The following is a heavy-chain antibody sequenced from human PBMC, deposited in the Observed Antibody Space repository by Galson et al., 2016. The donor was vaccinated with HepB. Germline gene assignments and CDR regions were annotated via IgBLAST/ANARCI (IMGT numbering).Heavy chain of an antibody. J-gene: IGHJ6*04. CDR3: AKWVSFGHSDV. CDR1: GGFISSNNYH. V-gene: IGHV4-39*01. CDR2: ITYGGST. Sequence: SETLSLTCNVSGGFISSNNYHWGWVRQPPGKGLEWIGNITYGGSTLYTPSLEGRVTISLDASNNQFSLKVNSVTATDTAVYFCAKWVSFGHSDVWGKGTTVTVSS. D-gene: IGHD3-16*01.